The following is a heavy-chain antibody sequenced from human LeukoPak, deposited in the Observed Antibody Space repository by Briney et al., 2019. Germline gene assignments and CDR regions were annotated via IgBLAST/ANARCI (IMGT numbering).Heavy chain of an antibody. CDR1: GFTVSRNV. V-gene: IGHV3-66*01. Sequence: GGSLRLSCVASGFTVSRNVMSWVRQAPGKGLEWVSLIYSDDSAFYADSVKGRFTISRNNSKNTLFLQMSSLKPEDTAIYYCARNLAGFQEPRYYYYMDVWGKGTTVTVSS. D-gene: IGHD1-14*01. CDR2: IYSDDSA. CDR3: ARNLAGFQEPRYYYYMDV. J-gene: IGHJ6*03.